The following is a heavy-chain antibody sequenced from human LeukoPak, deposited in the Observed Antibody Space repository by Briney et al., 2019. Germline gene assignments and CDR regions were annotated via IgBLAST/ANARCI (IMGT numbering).Heavy chain of an antibody. CDR1: GFTFSSYA. CDR2: ISGSGGST. J-gene: IGHJ5*01. CDR3: ARAGVKSPDRWWFDS. Sequence: GGSLRLSCAASGFTFSSYAMSRVRQAPGKGLEWVSAISGSGGSTYYADSLKGRFTISRDNAKSSLYLQMNSLRAEDTAMYYCARAGVKSPDRWWFDSWGQGTLVTVSS. V-gene: IGHV3-23*01. D-gene: IGHD7-27*01.